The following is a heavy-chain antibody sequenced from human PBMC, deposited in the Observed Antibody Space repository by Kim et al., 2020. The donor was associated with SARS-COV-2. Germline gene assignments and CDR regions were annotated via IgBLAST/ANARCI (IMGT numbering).Heavy chain of an antibody. CDR1: GGSISSSSYY. CDR3: ARGRNPMAVAGTFFDY. CDR2: IYYSGST. Sequence: SETLSLTCTVSGGSISSSSYYWGWIRQPPGKGLEWIGSIYYSGSTYYNPSLKSRVTISVDTSKNQFSLKLSSVTAADTAVYYCARGRNPMAVAGTFFDYWGQGTLVTVSS. V-gene: IGHV4-39*07. J-gene: IGHJ4*02. D-gene: IGHD6-19*01.